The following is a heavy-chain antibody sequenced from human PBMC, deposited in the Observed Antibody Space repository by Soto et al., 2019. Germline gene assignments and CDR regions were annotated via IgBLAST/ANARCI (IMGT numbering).Heavy chain of an antibody. CDR1: GYSFTNYW. V-gene: IGHV5-10-1*01. Sequence: EVQLVQSGAEVKKPGESLRISCTGSGYSFTNYWINWMRQMPGKGLEWMGRIDPSDSDTNNSPSFQGLVTISDDKSISTAYLQWSSLKASGTAMYYCASHDGSRSFVDHWGQGTLVTVS. CDR3: ASHDGSRSFVDH. CDR2: IDPSDSDT. J-gene: IGHJ4*02. D-gene: IGHD3-10*01.